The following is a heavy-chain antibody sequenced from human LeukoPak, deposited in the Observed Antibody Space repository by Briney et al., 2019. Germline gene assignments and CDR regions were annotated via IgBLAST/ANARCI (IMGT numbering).Heavy chain of an antibody. J-gene: IGHJ4*02. D-gene: IGHD3-22*01. CDR2: IYYSGST. V-gene: IGHV4-59*01. CDR1: GGSISSYY. Sequence: SETLSLTCTVSGGSISSYYWSWIRQPPGKGLEWIGYIYYSGSTNYNPSLNSRVTISVDTSKNQFSLKLSSVTAADTAVYYCARGCGIYYDSSGCYWGQGTLVTVSS. CDR3: ARGCGIYYDSSGCY.